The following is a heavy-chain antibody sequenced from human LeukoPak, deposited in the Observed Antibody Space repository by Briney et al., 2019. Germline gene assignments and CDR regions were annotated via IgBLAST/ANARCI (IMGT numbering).Heavy chain of an antibody. V-gene: IGHV1-24*01. CDR1: GHTLKSLS. CDR3: STETAGNY. CDR2: FDREDDER. Sequence: APVKVSCKASGHTLKSLSIRWVRQAPGKGLEWLSGFDREDDERMYAPKLQGRVTVTEYNSRDTAYMELTSLSSDDTGVYYCSTETAGNYWGQGTLVTVSS. J-gene: IGHJ4*02.